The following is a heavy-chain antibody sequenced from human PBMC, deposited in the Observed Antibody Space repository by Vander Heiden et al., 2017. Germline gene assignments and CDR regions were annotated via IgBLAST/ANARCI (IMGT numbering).Heavy chain of an antibody. CDR2: FYSVGST. D-gene: IGHD3-16*01. CDR3: TRGGRSSWGY. Sequence: EVQLVESGGGLIEPGGALSLSCAAFGFTVSNNFMNWVRQAPGKGLEWVSFFYSVGSTYYADSVKGRFTISRDNSKNTLFRQMNSLRTEDTAVYYCTRGGRSSWGYWGQGTLVTVSS. CDR1: GFTVSNNF. J-gene: IGHJ4*02. V-gene: IGHV3-53*01.